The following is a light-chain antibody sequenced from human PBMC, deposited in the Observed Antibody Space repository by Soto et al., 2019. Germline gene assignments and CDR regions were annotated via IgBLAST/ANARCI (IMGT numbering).Light chain of an antibody. CDR2: DAS. Sequence: DIQMTQFPSTLSASVGDRVTITCRASQTTNTWLAWYQQKPGTAPKLLIYDASSLEGGVPSRFSASGSGTEFTLTISSLQPDDLATYYCQQYISYPITFGQGTRLEIK. V-gene: IGKV1-5*01. CDR3: QQYISYPIT. J-gene: IGKJ5*01. CDR1: QTTNTW.